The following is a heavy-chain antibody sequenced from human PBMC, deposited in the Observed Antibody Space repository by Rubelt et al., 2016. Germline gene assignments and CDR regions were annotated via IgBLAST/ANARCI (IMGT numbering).Heavy chain of an antibody. D-gene: IGHD3-3*01. J-gene: IGHJ4*02. CDR3: ANHWRGYYDFDY. CDR1: GFTFGDYA. CDR2: ISGSGGST. V-gene: IGHV3-23*04. Sequence: EVQLVESGGGLVQPGRSLRLSCTASGFTFGDYAMSWVRQAPGKGLEWVSAISGSGGSTHYADSVKGRFTISRDNSKNMLYLQMNSLRAEDTAVYYCANHWRGYYDFDYWGQGTLVTVSS.